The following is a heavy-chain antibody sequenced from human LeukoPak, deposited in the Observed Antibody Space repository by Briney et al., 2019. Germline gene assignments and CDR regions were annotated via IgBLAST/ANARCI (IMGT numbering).Heavy chain of an antibody. V-gene: IGHV1-18*01. CDR2: ISAYNGNT. CDR3: ARGNYCSGGSCYDGAFDY. D-gene: IGHD2-15*01. Sequence: ASVKVSCKVSGYTLTELSMHWVRQAPGQGLEWMGWISAYNGNTNYAQKLQGRVTMTTDTSTSTAYMELRSLRSDDTAVYYCARGNYCSGGSCYDGAFDYWGQGTLVTVSS. J-gene: IGHJ4*02. CDR1: GYTLTELS.